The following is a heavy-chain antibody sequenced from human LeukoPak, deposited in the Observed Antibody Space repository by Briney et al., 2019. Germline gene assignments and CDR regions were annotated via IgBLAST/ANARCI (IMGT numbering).Heavy chain of an antibody. CDR3: ASRHCSGGGCYFAGADPIDY. CDR1: GFTFSSYA. CDR2: ISGSGGST. D-gene: IGHD2-15*01. J-gene: IGHJ4*02. V-gene: IGHV3-23*01. Sequence: GGSLRLSCAASGFTFSSYAMSWVRQAPGKGLEWVSAISGSGGSTYYADSVKGRFTISRDNSKNTPYLQMDSLRAEDTAVYFCASRHCSGGGCYFAGADPIDYWGQGTLVTVSS.